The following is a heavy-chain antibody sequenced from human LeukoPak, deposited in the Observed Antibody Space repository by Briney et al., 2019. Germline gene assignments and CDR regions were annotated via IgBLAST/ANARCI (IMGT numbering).Heavy chain of an antibody. D-gene: IGHD6-6*01. CDR3: ARAYSSSSVAFDI. Sequence: ASVKVSCKASGYTFTGYYMHWVRQAPGQGLEWMGWINPNSGGTNYAQKFQGRVTMTRDTSISTAYMELSRLRSDVTAVYYCARAYSSSSVAFDIWGQGTMVTDPS. CDR2: INPNSGGT. V-gene: IGHV1-2*02. J-gene: IGHJ3*02. CDR1: GYTFTGYY.